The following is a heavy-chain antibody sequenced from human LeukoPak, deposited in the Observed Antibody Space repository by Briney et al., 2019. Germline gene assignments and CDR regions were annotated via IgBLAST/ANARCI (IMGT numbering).Heavy chain of an antibody. V-gene: IGHV3-23*01. CDR2: ISGSGGST. CDR1: GFTFSSYA. CDR3: ASSLLWFGESSPGGNGLGY. J-gene: IGHJ4*02. Sequence: QTGGSLRLSCAASGFTFSSYAMSWVRQAPGKGLEWVSAISGSGGSTYYADSVKGRFTISRDNSKNTLYLQMNSLRAEDTAVYYCASSLLWFGESSPGGNGLGYWGQGTLVTVSS. D-gene: IGHD3-10*01.